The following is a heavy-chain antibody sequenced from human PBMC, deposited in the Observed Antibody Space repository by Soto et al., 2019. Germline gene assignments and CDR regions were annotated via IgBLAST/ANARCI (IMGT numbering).Heavy chain of an antibody. V-gene: IGHV3-7*01. D-gene: IGHD4-4*01. CDR3: AGWGGHDYNY. CDR1: GFTFTDCY. J-gene: IGHJ4*02. Sequence: EVQLVQSGGGLVQPGGSLRLSCVGSGFTFTDCYMNWVRQAPGKGLEWVANIRVDGTETYYVESVRGRFTTSRDNAKNSLIRQTNELRAHDTALDYGAGWGGHDYNYWGQGTLVTVSS. CDR2: IRVDGTET.